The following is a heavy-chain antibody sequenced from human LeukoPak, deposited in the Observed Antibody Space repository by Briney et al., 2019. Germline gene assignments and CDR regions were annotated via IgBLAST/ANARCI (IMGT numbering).Heavy chain of an antibody. V-gene: IGHV1-69*13. CDR1: GGTFISYA. D-gene: IGHD3-3*01. Sequence: ASVKVSCKASGGTFISYAISWVRQAPGQGLEGMGGIIPIFGTANYAQKFQGRVTITADESTSTAYMELSSLRSEDTAVYYCARERSYDFWSGYSYWFDPWGQGTLVTVSS. CDR2: IIPIFGTA. J-gene: IGHJ5*02. CDR3: ARERSYDFWSGYSYWFDP.